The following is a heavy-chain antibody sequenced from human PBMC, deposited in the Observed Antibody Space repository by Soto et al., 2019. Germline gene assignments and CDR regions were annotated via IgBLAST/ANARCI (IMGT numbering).Heavy chain of an antibody. V-gene: IGHV1-18*04. J-gene: IGHJ6*02. Sequence: SGAEVKKPGASVKVSCKASGYTFTSYGISWVRQAPGQGLEWMGWISAKNGNTKYAQKFQGRVTMTTDTSTSTAYMELRSLRSDDTAVYYCAREILSPDFYFHGMDVWGQGTTVTVSS. D-gene: IGHD2-15*01. CDR3: AREILSPDFYFHGMDV. CDR1: GYTFTSYG. CDR2: ISAKNGNT.